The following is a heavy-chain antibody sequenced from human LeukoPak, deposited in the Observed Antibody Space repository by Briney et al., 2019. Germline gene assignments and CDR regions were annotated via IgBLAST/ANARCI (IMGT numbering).Heavy chain of an antibody. CDR1: GGSISSGDYY. CDR2: IYYSGST. J-gene: IGHJ5*02. V-gene: IGHV4-30-4*01. CDR3: ARDLPYGSGSYYRWFDP. D-gene: IGHD3-10*01. Sequence: PSETLSLTCTVSGGSISSGDYYWSWIRQPPGKGLEWIGYIYYSGSTYYNPSLKSRVTISVDTSKNQFSLKLSSVTAADTAVYYCARDLPYGSGSYYRWFDPWGQGTLVTVSS.